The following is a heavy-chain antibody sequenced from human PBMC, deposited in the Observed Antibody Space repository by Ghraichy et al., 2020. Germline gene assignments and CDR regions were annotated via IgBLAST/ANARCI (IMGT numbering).Heavy chain of an antibody. CDR1: GGPINSIHY. Sequence: SETLSLTCSVSGGPINSIHYWSWIRQPPGKGLEWIGYIYHSGSTNYNPSLKSRAPISLDMSKNQFALRLRSVTPEDTAVYYCARARVSIDQRGMGYLDHWGQGTLVTVSS. CDR2: IYHSGST. CDR3: ARARVSIDQRGMGYLDH. J-gene: IGHJ4*02. D-gene: IGHD2-15*01. V-gene: IGHV4-59*11.